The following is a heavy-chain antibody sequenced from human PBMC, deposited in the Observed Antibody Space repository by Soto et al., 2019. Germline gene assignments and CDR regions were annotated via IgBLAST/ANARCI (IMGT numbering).Heavy chain of an antibody. CDR1: GFTFTNAW. D-gene: IGHD6-19*01. V-gene: IGHV3-15*01. CDR3: TTDGLALAVFDY. J-gene: IGHJ4*02. Sequence: GGSLRLSCVASGFTFTNAWMSWFRQAPGKGLEWVGRIRTKTDGGTTDYAAPVKGRFTISRDDSKNTLYLQMNSLKTEDTAVYYCTTDGLALAVFDYWAREPWSPSPQ. CDR2: IRTKTDGGTT.